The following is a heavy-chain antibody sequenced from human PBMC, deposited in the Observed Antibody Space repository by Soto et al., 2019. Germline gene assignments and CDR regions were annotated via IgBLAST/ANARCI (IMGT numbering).Heavy chain of an antibody. J-gene: IGHJ6*02. V-gene: IGHV2-5*02. CDR1: GFPLSTSGVG. D-gene: IGHD4-17*01. CDR2: IYWDDDK. Sequence: QITLKESGPTLVKPTQTLTLTCTFSGFPLSTSGVGVGWIRQPPGKALEWLALIYWDDDKRYSPSPKSRLTITKDTSKNQVVLTMTNMDPVDTATYYCAHRLNNPIYGVDNYYYSYGMDVWGQGTTVTVSS. CDR3: AHRLNNPIYGVDNYYYSYGMDV.